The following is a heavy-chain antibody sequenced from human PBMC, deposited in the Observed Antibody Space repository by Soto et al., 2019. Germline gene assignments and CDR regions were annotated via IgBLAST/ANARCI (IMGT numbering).Heavy chain of an antibody. J-gene: IGHJ4*02. V-gene: IGHV3-74*01. CDR1: GFTFSSHW. CDR2: IYTDGSRA. D-gene: IGHD1-7*01. Sequence: EVQLVESGGGLVQLGGSLRLSCEASGFTFSSHWMHWVRQAPGKGLVWVSRIYTDGSRADYADSVKGRFTISRDNAKNTVYLQVNSLGAEDTAVYYCARGAQNYYYFDYWGQGTLVTVSS. CDR3: ARGAQNYYYFDY.